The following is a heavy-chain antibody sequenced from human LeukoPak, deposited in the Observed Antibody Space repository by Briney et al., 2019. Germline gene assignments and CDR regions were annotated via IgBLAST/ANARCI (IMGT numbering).Heavy chain of an antibody. Sequence: GGSLRLSCAASGFSFRRYGMHWVRQASGKGLEWVAVMSYDGTNKDYADSVKGRFTISRDNSKDTLYLQMNSLRPEDTAVYYCARGVGWGAGSYYYSDYWGQGTLITVSS. D-gene: IGHD3-10*01. J-gene: IGHJ4*02. CDR3: ARGVGWGAGSYYYSDY. CDR1: GFSFRRYG. CDR2: MSYDGTNK. V-gene: IGHV3-30-3*01.